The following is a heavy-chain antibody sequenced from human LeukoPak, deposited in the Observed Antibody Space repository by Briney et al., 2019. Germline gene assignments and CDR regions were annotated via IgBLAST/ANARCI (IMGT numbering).Heavy chain of an antibody. D-gene: IGHD3-10*01. Sequence: PSQTLSLTCAVSGGSISSGGYSWSWIRQPPGKGLEWIGYIYHSGSTYYNPSLKSRVTISVDRSKNQFSLKLSSVTAADTAVYYCARARRGSGLPWDAFDIWGQGTMVTVSS. CDR3: ARARRGSGLPWDAFDI. CDR2: IYHSGST. J-gene: IGHJ3*02. V-gene: IGHV4-30-2*01. CDR1: GGSISSGGYS.